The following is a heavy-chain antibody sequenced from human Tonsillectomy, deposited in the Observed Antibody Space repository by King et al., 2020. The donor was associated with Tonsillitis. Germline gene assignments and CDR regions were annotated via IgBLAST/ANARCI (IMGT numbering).Heavy chain of an antibody. CDR3: ARQSSLHYIALACSSSGFLDY. V-gene: IGHV5-51*01. J-gene: IGHJ4*02. CDR1: GYSFTNYW. CDR2: IYPGDSDT. Sequence: VQLVESGAEVKKPGESLKISCKGSGYSFTNYWIGWVRQMPGKGLEWMGIIYPGDSDTRYSPSFQGHVTISADKSISTASLQWSSLKASDTAMYYCARQSSLHYIALACSSSGFLDYWGQGTLVTVSS. D-gene: IGHD6-19*01.